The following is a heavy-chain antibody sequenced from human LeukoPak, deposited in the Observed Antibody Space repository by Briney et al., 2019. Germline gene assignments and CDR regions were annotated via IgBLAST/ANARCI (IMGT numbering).Heavy chain of an antibody. D-gene: IGHD3-22*01. J-gene: IGHJ4*02. V-gene: IGHV3-23*01. Sequence: PGGSLRLSCAASGFTFSDYYMSWIRQAPGKGLEWVSAISGSGGSTYYADSVKGRFTISRDNSKNTLYLQMNSLRAEDTAVYYCAKVRVIVGEFDYWGQGTLVTVSS. CDR2: ISGSGGST. CDR3: AKVRVIVGEFDY. CDR1: GFTFSDYY.